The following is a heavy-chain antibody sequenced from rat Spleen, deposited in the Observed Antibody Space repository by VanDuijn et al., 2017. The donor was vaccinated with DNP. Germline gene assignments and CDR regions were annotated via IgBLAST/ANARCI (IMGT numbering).Heavy chain of an antibody. D-gene: IGHD1-1*01. CDR3: ARQDYYSGDVYVMDA. J-gene: IGHJ4*01. Sequence: EVQLVESGGGLVQPGNSLKLSCAASGFTFSDYAMAWVRQSLKKGLEWVAVIIYDGSNTHYRDSVKGRFTISRENAESTLYLQMDSLRSEDTATYYCARQDYYSGDVYVMDAWGQGASVTVSS. CDR1: GFTFSDYA. V-gene: IGHV5-17*01. CDR2: IIYDGSNT.